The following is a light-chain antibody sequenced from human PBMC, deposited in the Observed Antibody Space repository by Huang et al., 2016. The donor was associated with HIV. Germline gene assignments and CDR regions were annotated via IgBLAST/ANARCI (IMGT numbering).Light chain of an antibody. CDR2: GAS. Sequence: DIHMTQSPSSLSASVGDRVTITCRASQNINNYLNWYQQKPGKVPKLRIYGASTLESGVPSRFSGSGSGTDFTLTISSLQSEDLATYYCQQTHSTPPYTFGQGTKVEI. CDR1: QNINNY. V-gene: IGKV1-39*01. J-gene: IGKJ2*01. CDR3: QQTHSTPPYT.